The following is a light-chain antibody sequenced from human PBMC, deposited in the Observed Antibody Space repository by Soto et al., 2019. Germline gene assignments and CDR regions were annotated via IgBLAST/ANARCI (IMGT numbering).Light chain of an antibody. J-gene: IGKJ1*01. Sequence: EIVLTQSPGTLSLSSGERATLSCRASQGVSNNYVASYQHKPGQAPRLLIDYASRRATGIPDRRSGSGSGTDFTLTISRLELEDFAVYYWHQYATAPLTFGQGTRV. V-gene: IGKV3-20*01. CDR1: QGVSNNY. CDR2: YAS. CDR3: HQYATAPLT.